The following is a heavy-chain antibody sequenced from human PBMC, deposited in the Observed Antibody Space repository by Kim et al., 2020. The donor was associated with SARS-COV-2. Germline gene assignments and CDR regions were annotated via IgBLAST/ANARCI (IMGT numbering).Heavy chain of an antibody. CDR2: ISSSGSTI. CDR1: GFTFSSYE. Sequence: GGSLRLSCAASGFTFSSYEMNWVRQAPGKGLEWVSYISSSGSTIYYADSVKGRFTISRDNAKNSLYLQMNSLRAEDTAVYYCARDGSLIYCSSTSCYDDAFDIWGQGTMVTVSS. V-gene: IGHV3-48*03. J-gene: IGHJ3*02. D-gene: IGHD2-2*01. CDR3: ARDGSLIYCSSTSCYDDAFDI.